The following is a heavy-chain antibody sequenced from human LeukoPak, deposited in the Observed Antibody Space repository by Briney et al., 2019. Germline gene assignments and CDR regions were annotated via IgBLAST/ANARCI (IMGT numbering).Heavy chain of an antibody. D-gene: IGHD3-9*01. V-gene: IGHV3-20*04. CDR1: GCTFYDFR. J-gene: IGHJ4*02. CDR3: ARDVRYLDY. CDR2: INWIGDST. Sequence: AGSLRLSCVLSGCTFYDFRMCWVHQVPRRGLQWASRINWIGDSTGYADSVKGRFTISRDNAKNSLYLQMNSLRAEDTALYYCARDVRYLDYWGQGTLVTVSS.